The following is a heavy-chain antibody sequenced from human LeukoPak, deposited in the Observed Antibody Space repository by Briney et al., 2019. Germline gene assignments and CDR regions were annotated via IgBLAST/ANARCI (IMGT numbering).Heavy chain of an antibody. CDR1: GFPLSTSGVG. Sequence: SGPTLLKPTPTLTLTCTFSGFPLSTSGVGVGWIRQPPGKALEWLALIYWNDDKRYSPSLKSRLTITKDTSKNQVVLTMTNMDPVDTATYYCAHLDYYDSSGYYSNLHNWFDPWGQGTLVTVSS. CDR2: IYWNDDK. CDR3: AHLDYYDSSGYYSNLHNWFDP. D-gene: IGHD3-22*01. J-gene: IGHJ5*02. V-gene: IGHV2-5*01.